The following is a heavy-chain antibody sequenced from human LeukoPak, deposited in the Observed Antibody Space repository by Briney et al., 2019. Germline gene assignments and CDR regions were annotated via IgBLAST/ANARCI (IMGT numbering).Heavy chain of an antibody. J-gene: IGHJ4*02. CDR3: AREWQQPGLIDY. CDR1: GGSISSGGYY. CDR2: IYYSGST. V-gene: IGHV4-31*03. Sequence: PSETLSLTCTVSGGSISSGGYYWSWIRQHPGKGLEWIGYIYYSGSTYYNPSLKSRVTISVDTSKNQFSLKLSSVTAADTAVYYCAREWQQPGLIDYWGQGTLVTVSS. D-gene: IGHD6-13*01.